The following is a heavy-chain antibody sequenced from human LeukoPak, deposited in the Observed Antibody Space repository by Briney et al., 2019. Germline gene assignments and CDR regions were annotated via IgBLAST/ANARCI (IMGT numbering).Heavy chain of an antibody. CDR1: GGSISSYY. V-gene: IGHV4-4*07. CDR2: IYTSGST. Sequence: PSETLSLTCTVSGGSISSYYWRWIRQPAGKGLEWIGRIYTSGSTNYNPSLKSRVTMSVDTSKNQFSLKLSSVTAADTAVYYCARVSYYYDSSGEEYYFDYWGQGTLVTVSS. J-gene: IGHJ4*02. CDR3: ARVSYYYDSSGEEYYFDY. D-gene: IGHD3-22*01.